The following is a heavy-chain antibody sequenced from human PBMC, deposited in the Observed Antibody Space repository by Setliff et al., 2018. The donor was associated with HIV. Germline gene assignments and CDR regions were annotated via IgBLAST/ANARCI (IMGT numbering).Heavy chain of an antibody. CDR2: IHWNDAN. V-gene: IGHV2-5*01. CDR1: GFSLTTSGVG. CDR3: VHRVVWGGLDV. Sequence: SGPTVVNPTQTLTLTCTFSGFSLTTSGVGVGWICQPPGKALEWLAVIHWNDANHYSPSLKTRLSITKDTSKNQMVLTMTNMDPVDTATYYCVHRVVWGGLDVWGQGTTVTVSS. J-gene: IGHJ6*02. D-gene: IGHD2-8*02.